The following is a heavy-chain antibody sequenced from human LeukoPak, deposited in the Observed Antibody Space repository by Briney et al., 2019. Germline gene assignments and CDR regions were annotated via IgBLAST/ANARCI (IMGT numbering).Heavy chain of an antibody. J-gene: IGHJ4*02. CDR2: ISSSSSYI. CDR3: AKLSLGYSYGPDY. Sequence: GGSLRLSCAASGFTFSSYSMNWVRQAPGKGLEWVSSISSSSSYIYYADSVKGRFTISRDNSKNTLYLQMNSLRAEDTAVYYCAKLSLGYSYGPDYWGQGTLVTVSS. V-gene: IGHV3-21*04. D-gene: IGHD5-18*01. CDR1: GFTFSSYS.